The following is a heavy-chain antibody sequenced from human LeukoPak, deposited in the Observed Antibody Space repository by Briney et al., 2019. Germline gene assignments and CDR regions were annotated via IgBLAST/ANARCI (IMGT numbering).Heavy chain of an antibody. V-gene: IGHV4-34*01. CDR1: GGSFSGYY. CDR2: INHSGST. J-gene: IGHJ6*04. D-gene: IGHD5-18*01. Sequence: PSETLSLTCAVYGGSFSGYYWSWTRQPPGKGLEWIGEINHSGSTNYNPSLKSRVTISVDTSKNQFSLKLSSVTAADTAVYYCASGGYRHGYYYGMDVWGKGTTVTVSS. CDR3: ASGGYRHGYYYGMDV.